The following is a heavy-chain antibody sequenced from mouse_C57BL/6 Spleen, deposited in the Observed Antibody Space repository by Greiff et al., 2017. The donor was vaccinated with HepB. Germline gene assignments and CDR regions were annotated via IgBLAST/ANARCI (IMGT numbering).Heavy chain of an antibody. CDR2: IYPGSGST. V-gene: IGHV1-55*01. Sequence: QVQLKQPGAELVKPGASVKMSCKASGYTFTSYWITWVKQRPGQGLEWIGDIYPGSGSTNYNEKFKSKATLTVDTSSSTAYMQLSSLTSEDSAVYYCARRNYDYDVGYYAMDYWGQGTSVTVSS. J-gene: IGHJ4*01. D-gene: IGHD2-4*01. CDR1: GYTFTSYW. CDR3: ARRNYDYDVGYYAMDY.